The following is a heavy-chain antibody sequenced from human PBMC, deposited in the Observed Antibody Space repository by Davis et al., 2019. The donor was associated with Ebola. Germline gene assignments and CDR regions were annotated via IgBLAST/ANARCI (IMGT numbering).Heavy chain of an antibody. J-gene: IGHJ4*02. CDR3: ARGPDSDLSHFDY. V-gene: IGHV3-74*03. Sequence: GESLKISCAASGFNFGIYWMHWVRQVPGKGLVWVSRIKNEESSIQYADSAKGRFTISRDNGKNTLYLQMSSLRVEDTAVYYCARGPDSDLSHFDYWGQGTQVTVSS. CDR2: IKNEESSI. D-gene: IGHD2-15*01. CDR1: GFNFGIYW.